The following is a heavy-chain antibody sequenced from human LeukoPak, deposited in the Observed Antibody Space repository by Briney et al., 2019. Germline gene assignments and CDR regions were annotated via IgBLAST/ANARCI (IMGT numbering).Heavy chain of an antibody. Sequence: SETLSLTCTVSGGSISSYYWSWIRQPPGKGLEWIGYIYYSGNTNYNPSLKSRVTISVDTSKNQFSLKLSSVTAADTAVYYCARGSGWYLFDYWGQGTLVTVSS. J-gene: IGHJ4*02. D-gene: IGHD6-19*01. CDR2: IYYSGNT. V-gene: IGHV4-59*01. CDR1: GGSISSYY. CDR3: ARGSGWYLFDY.